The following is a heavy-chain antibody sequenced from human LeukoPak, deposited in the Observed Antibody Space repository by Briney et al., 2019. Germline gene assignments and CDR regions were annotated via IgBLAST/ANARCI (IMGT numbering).Heavy chain of an antibody. J-gene: IGHJ1*01. V-gene: IGHV1-2*02. CDR1: GYTFTGYY. CDR2: INPNSGGT. D-gene: IGHD6-19*01. CDR3: ARVHTPRIAVAEYFQH. Sequence: GASVKVSCKASGYTFTGYYMHWVRQAPGQGLEWMGWINPNSGGTNYAQKFQGRVTITRDTSASTAYMELSSLRSEDTAVYYCARVHTPRIAVAEYFQHWGQGTLVTVSS.